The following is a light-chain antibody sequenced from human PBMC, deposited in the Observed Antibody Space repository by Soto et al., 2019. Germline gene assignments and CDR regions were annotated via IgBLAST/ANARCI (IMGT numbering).Light chain of an antibody. J-gene: IGKJ1*01. CDR2: GAS. CDR3: QQYGSSRT. V-gene: IGKV3-20*01. CDR1: ETINSNY. Sequence: CLGERATLSCMASETINSNYFAWYQHKRGPAPRLLIYGASSRATGIPDSFSGSGSGTDFTLTITRLEPEDFAIYYCQQYGSSRTFGQGTKVDIK.